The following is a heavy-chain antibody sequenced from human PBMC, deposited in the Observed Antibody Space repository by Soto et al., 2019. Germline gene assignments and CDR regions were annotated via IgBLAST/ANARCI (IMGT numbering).Heavy chain of an antibody. CDR1: GGSFSGYY. J-gene: IGHJ4*02. D-gene: IGHD4-4*01. V-gene: IGHV4-34*01. CDR3: ARGYSNYAY. CDR2: INHSGST. Sequence: SETLSLTCAVYGGSFSGYYWSWIRQPPGKGLEWIGEINHSGSTNYNPSLKSRVTISVDTSKNQFSLKLSSVTAADTAVYYCARGYSNYAYWGQGTLVTVSS.